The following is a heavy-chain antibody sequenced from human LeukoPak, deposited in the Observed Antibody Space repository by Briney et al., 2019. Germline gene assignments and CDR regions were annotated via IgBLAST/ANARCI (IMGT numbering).Heavy chain of an antibody. D-gene: IGHD3-10*01. CDR1: RFTFSSYV. CDR3: ARVSGNIQIWPQPFGDGMDV. CDR2: ISGSGRST. J-gene: IGHJ6*02. V-gene: IGHV3-23*01. Sequence: GGSLRLSCAASRFTFSSYVMGWVRQAPGKGLECVSAISGSGRSTYYADSVKGRFTISREDSKNTLCLQMNILRAEDTAIYYCARVSGNIQIWPQPFGDGMDVWGQGTTVTVSS.